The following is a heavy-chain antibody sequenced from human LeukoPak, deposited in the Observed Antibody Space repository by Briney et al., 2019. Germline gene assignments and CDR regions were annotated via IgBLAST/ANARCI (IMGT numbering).Heavy chain of an antibody. J-gene: IGHJ4*02. CDR2: ISGSGGST. Sequence: GGSLRLSCAASGFTFSSYAMSWVRQAPGKGLEWVSAISGSGGSTYYADSVKGRFTISRDNSKNTLYLQMNSLRAEDTAVYYCARDKGNGRYYGSGIGFDYWGQGTLVTVSS. CDR1: GFTFSSYA. CDR3: ARDKGNGRYYGSGIGFDY. D-gene: IGHD3-10*01. V-gene: IGHV3-23*01.